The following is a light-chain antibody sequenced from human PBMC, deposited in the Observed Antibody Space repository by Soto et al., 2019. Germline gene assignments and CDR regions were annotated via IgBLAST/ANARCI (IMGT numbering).Light chain of an antibody. Sequence: VLTQSPDTLSLSPGERATLSCRASQSVSSFLAWYQQKPGKAPRLLIYDASNRATGIPARFSGSGSGTDFTLTISSLEPEDFAVYYCQHRSSWPGAFGPGTKVDIK. V-gene: IGKV3-11*01. J-gene: IGKJ3*01. CDR2: DAS. CDR3: QHRSSWPGA. CDR1: QSVSSF.